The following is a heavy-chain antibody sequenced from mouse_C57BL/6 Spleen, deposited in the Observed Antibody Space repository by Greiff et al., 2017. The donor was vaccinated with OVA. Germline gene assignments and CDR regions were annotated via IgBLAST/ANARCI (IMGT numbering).Heavy chain of an antibody. CDR1: GYTFTSYW. CDR2: IYPSDSET. V-gene: IGHV1-61*01. J-gene: IGHJ2*01. Sequence: VKLQQPGAELVRPGSSVKLSCKASGYTFTSYWMDWVKQRPGQGLEWIGNIYPSDSETHYNQKFKDKATLTVDKSSSTAYMQLSSLTSEDSAVYYCAIYYGNYEGYFDYWGQGTTLTVSS. CDR3: AIYYGNYEGYFDY. D-gene: IGHD2-1*01.